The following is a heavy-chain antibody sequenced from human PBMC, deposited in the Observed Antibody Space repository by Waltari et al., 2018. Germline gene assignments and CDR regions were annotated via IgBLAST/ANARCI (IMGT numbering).Heavy chain of an antibody. V-gene: IGHV4-39*01. CDR2: VSYRVTT. J-gene: IGHJ3*01. Sequence: QLQLQESGPRLVRPSETLSLICRVSGVSITSNRHYWAWIRQSPGQGLEWIGTVSYRVTTYISPSLKSRVSVSRDTSKNQVSLILGSVTAADMAVYYCATYIGASVGTAAFDVWGQGTMVTVSS. CDR3: ATYIGASVGTAAFDV. D-gene: IGHD5-12*01. CDR1: GVSITSNRHY.